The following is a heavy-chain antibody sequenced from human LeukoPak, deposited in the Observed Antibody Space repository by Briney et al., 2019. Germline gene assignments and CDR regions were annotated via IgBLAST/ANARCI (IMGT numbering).Heavy chain of an antibody. V-gene: IGHV1-8*03. J-gene: IGHJ6*03. CDR2: MNPNSGNT. Sequence: ASVMVSCKASGYTFTSYGINWVRHATGQGLEWLGWMNPNSGNTGYAQKFQGRVTITRNTSISTAYMELSSLRSEDTAVYYCARAPVWTGYYYYMDVWGKGTTVTVSS. CDR1: GYTFTSYG. D-gene: IGHD3/OR15-3a*01. CDR3: ARAPVWTGYYYYMDV.